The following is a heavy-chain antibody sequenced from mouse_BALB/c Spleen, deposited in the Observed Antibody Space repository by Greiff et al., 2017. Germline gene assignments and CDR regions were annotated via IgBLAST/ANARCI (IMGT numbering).Heavy chain of an antibody. V-gene: IGHV1-4*02. Sequence: VQLQESAAELARPGASVKMSCKASGYTFTSYTMHWVKQRPGQGLEWIGYINPSSGYTEYNQKFKDKTTLTADKSSSTAYMQLSSLTSEDSAVYYCASPPTVRRGYAMDYWGQGTSVTVSS. CDR1: GYTFTSYT. CDR2: INPSSGYT. CDR3: ASPPTVRRGYAMDY. J-gene: IGHJ4*01. D-gene: IGHD1-1*01.